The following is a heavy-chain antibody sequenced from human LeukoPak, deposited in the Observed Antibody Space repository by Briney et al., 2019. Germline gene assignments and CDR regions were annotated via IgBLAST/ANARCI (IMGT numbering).Heavy chain of an antibody. CDR2: IYYSGST. J-gene: IGHJ5*02. Sequence: SETLSLTCTVSGGSISPYHWSWLRQPPGKGLEWIGSIYYSGSTYYNPSLKSRVTISVDTSKNQFSLKLNSVTAADTALYYCARHRRSSRGVVVITATPGWFDPWGQGTLVTVSS. CDR1: GGSISPYH. D-gene: IGHD2-15*01. CDR3: ARHRRSSRGVVVITATPGWFDP. V-gene: IGHV4-59*05.